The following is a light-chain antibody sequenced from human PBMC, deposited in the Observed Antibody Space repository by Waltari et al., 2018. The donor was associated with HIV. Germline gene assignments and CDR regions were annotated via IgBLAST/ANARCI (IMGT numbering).Light chain of an antibody. CDR3: QQYNSYPFT. Sequence: DIQMTQSPSSLSASVGGRVTIPCRASQDIRNFLAWFQQNPGKAPQSLIYAASSLQSGVPSNFSGSGSGTDFTLTISSLQPEDFATYYCQQYNSYPFTFGPGTKVDIK. CDR2: AAS. J-gene: IGKJ3*01. CDR1: QDIRNF. V-gene: IGKV1-16*02.